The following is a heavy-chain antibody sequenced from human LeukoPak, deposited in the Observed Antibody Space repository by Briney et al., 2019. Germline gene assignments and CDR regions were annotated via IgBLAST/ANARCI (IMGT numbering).Heavy chain of an antibody. D-gene: IGHD6-13*01. J-gene: IGHJ4*02. CDR1: SGSISTSNYY. CDR3: ARHHEDSSSWYYFDY. V-gene: IGHV4-39*01. CDR2: IFYSGST. Sequence: SETLSLTCTVSSGSISTSNYYWGWVRQPPGKALEWIGNIFYSGSTYYSPSLKSRVTISVDTSKNQFSLKLSSVTAADTAVYYCARHHEDSSSWYYFDYWGQGTLVTVSS.